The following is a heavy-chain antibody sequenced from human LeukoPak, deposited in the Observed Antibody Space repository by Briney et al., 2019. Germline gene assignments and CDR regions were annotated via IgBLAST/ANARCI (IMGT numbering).Heavy chain of an antibody. CDR3: ARLTSSWYAYYYYMDV. CDR1: GFSLNTREAG. V-gene: IGHV2-5*02. J-gene: IGHJ6*03. D-gene: IGHD6-13*01. CDR2: IYSDDNK. Sequence: ESGPTLFNPTPTLTLTFTFSGFSLNTREAGVAWVRQPPGKALEWLTLIYSDDNKRYSPSLKSRFTITKDTSNNQVVLTMANVGPVDTATYYCARLTSSWYAYYYYMDVWGKGTTVTVS.